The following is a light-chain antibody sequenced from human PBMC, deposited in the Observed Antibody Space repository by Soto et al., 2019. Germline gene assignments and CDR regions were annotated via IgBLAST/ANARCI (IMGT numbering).Light chain of an antibody. V-gene: IGKV1-27*01. CDR1: QGITNY. Sequence: DIPMTQSPSSLSASVGDRVTITCRASQGITNYLAWYQQKPGKVPKLLIYAASTLQSGVPSRFSGRGSGTDFTLTISSLQPEDVATYYCEKYNSAPWTFGQGTKVDIK. CDR3: EKYNSAPWT. CDR2: AAS. J-gene: IGKJ1*01.